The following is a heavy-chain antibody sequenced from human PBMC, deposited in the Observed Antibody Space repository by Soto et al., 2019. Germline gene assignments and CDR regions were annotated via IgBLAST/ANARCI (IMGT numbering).Heavy chain of an antibody. CDR2: IYYSGST. CDR3: ASAKLGYCSGGSCYVGNWFDP. D-gene: IGHD2-15*01. CDR1: GGSMRSYY. Sequence: SETLSLTCTVSGGSMRSYYWSWIRQPPGKGLEWIGSIYYSGSTYYNPSLKSRVTISVDTSKNQFSLKLSSVTAADTAVYYCASAKLGYCSGGSCYVGNWFDPWGQGTLVTVSS. V-gene: IGHV4-39*07. J-gene: IGHJ5*02.